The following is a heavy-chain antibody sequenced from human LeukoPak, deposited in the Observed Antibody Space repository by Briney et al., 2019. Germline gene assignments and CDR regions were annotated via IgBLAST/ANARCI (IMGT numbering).Heavy chain of an antibody. Sequence: GGSLRLSCAASGFTFSSYSMNWVRQAPGKGLEWVSSISSSSSYIYYADSVKGRFTISRDNSKNTLYLQMNSLRAEDTAVYYCAKNEINQWLALAYFDYWGQGTLVTVSS. J-gene: IGHJ4*02. V-gene: IGHV3-21*04. D-gene: IGHD6-19*01. CDR3: AKNEINQWLALAYFDY. CDR2: ISSSSSYI. CDR1: GFTFSSYS.